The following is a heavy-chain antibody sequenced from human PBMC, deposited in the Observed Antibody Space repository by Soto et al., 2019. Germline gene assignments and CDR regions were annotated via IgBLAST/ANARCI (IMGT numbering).Heavy chain of an antibody. CDR1: GGTFSSYA. D-gene: IGHD3-9*01. CDR3: ARGPYYDILTGYSPVYYYGMDV. V-gene: IGHV1-69*13. CDR2: IIPIFGTA. J-gene: IGHJ6*02. Sequence: ASVKVSCKASGGTFSSYAISWVRQAPGQGLEWMGGIIPIFGTANYAQKFQGRVTITADESTSTAYMELSSLRSEDTAVYYCARGPYYDILTGYSPVYYYGMDVWGQGTTVTVSS.